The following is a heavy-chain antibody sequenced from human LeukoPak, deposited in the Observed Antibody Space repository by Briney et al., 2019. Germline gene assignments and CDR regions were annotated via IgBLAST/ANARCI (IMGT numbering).Heavy chain of an antibody. CDR1: GYSFTSYW. CDR2: IYPGDSDT. J-gene: IGHJ3*02. V-gene: IGHV5-51*01. D-gene: IGHD6-19*01. CDR3: ARQLGDSSGWCCAFEI. Sequence: GESLKISCKGSGYSFTSYWIGWVRQMPGKGLEWMGIIYPGDSDTRYSPSFQGQVTISADKSISTAYLQWSSLKASDTAMYYCARQLGDSSGWCCAFEIWGQGTMVNVFS.